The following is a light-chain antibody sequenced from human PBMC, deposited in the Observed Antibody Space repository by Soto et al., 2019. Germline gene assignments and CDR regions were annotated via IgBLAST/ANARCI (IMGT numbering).Light chain of an antibody. CDR3: TSYTSSSTYV. J-gene: IGLJ1*01. CDR2: EVS. CDR1: SSDVGDYKY. Sequence: QSALTQPASVSGSPGQSITISCTGTSSDVGDYKYVSWYQQHPGKAPKLMIYEVSYRPSGVSNRFSGSKSGNTASLTISGLQAEDEADYYCTSYTSSSTYVFGTGTRSPS. V-gene: IGLV2-14*01.